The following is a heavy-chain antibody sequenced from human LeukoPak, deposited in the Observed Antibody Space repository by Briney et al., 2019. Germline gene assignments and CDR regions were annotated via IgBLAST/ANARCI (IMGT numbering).Heavy chain of an antibody. CDR1: GGSFSGYY. D-gene: IGHD6-19*01. CDR3: ARGRYSSGWYWLDP. Sequence: SETLSLTCAVYGGSFSGYYWSWIRQPPGKGLEWIGEINHSGSTNYNPSLKSRVTISVDTSKNQFSLKLSSVTAADTAVYYCARGRYSSGWYWLDPWGQGTLVTVSS. CDR2: INHSGST. V-gene: IGHV4-34*01. J-gene: IGHJ5*02.